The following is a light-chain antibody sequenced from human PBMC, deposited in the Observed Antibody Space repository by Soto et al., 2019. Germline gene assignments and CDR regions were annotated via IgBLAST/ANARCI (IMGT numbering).Light chain of an antibody. CDR2: RAS. V-gene: IGKV3-15*01. Sequence: EKVMTQSPVTLSMSPGERATLSCRASQSISTNLAWYHQKPGQAPRLLIYRASTRASGVPARFSGSGSGPAFNPSLSSLQPEDFAIYYCQLFDSWPYTFGQGTQLQI. CDR1: QSISTN. CDR3: QLFDSWPYT. J-gene: IGKJ2*01.